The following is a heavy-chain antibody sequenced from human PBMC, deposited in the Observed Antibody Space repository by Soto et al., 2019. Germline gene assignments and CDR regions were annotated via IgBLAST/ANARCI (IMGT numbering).Heavy chain of an antibody. Sequence: QVQLQQWGAGLLKPSETLSLTCAVYGGSFSGYYWSWIRQPPGKGLEWIGEINHSGSTNYNPSLNIPVSLSVGTSTSQFSLKLSSVTAADTAVYYGALYCSSTSCQLKGYYYYGMDVWGQGTTVTVSS. D-gene: IGHD2-2*01. CDR3: ALYCSSTSCQLKGYYYYGMDV. V-gene: IGHV4-34*01. CDR1: GGSFSGYY. J-gene: IGHJ6*02. CDR2: INHSGST.